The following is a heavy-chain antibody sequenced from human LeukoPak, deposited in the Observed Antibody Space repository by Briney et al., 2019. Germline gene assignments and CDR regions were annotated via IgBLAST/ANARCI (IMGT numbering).Heavy chain of an antibody. CDR3: ARVVYSSGWYGVGWFDP. V-gene: IGHV4-39*07. Sequence: SETLSLTCTVSGGSISSSNYYWGWIRQPPGQGLEWIGSIDNSGYTYKNPSVESRVTISVDRSRNQFSLKLSSVTAADTAVYYCARVVYSSGWYGVGWFDPWGQGTLFTVSS. J-gene: IGHJ5*02. CDR1: GGSISSSNYY. CDR2: IDNSGYT. D-gene: IGHD6-19*01.